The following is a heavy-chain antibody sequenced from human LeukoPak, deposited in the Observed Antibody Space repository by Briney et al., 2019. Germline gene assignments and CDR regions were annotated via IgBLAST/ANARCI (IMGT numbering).Heavy chain of an antibody. V-gene: IGHV4-34*01. J-gene: IGHJ4*02. CDR2: INDSGTT. CDR1: GGSFGGYF. Sequence: SETLSLTCAVYGGSFGGYFWTWIRQPPGKGLEWIGEINDSGTTNYNPSLKSRVTISLDMSKNQFSLNLRFVTAADTAVYYCARDRDGSHEYWGQGTLVTVSS. CDR3: ARDRDGSHEY. D-gene: IGHD1-26*01.